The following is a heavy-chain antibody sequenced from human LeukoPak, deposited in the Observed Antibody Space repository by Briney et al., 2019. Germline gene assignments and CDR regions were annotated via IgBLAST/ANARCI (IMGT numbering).Heavy chain of an antibody. CDR3: ARLVYDSRGYYFDY. Sequence: SQTLSLTCAVSGGSISSGGYSWSWIRQPPGKGLEWIGYIYHSGSTYYNPSLKSRVTISVDRSKNQFSLKLSSVTAADTAVYHCARLVYDSRGYYFDYWGQGTLVTVSS. J-gene: IGHJ4*02. D-gene: IGHD3-22*01. CDR2: IYHSGST. V-gene: IGHV4-30-2*01. CDR1: GGSISSGGYS.